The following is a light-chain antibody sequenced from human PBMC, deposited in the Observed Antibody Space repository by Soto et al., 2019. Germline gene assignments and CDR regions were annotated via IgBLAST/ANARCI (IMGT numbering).Light chain of an antibody. V-gene: IGKV3-20*01. CDR2: DAS. CDR1: QSVSSSY. Sequence: ETVLTQSPGTLSLSPGERATLSCRASQSVSSSYLAWYQQKPGQAPRLLIYDASSRATGIPERFSGSGSGTDFTLTIRRLEPEDFVVYYCQQYVRSPPSWTFGQGTKVEIK. CDR3: QQYVRSPPSWT. J-gene: IGKJ1*01.